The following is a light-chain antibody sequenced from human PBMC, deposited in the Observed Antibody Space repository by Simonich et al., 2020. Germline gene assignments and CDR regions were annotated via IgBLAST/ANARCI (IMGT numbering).Light chain of an antibody. V-gene: IGLV2-14*01. CDR3: SSYTSSSTWV. J-gene: IGLJ3*02. Sequence: QSALTQPASVSGSPGQSITISCTGTSSDVGGYNYVSWYQQHPGKAPTLMIYDVSKRPSGVSNRFSGSKSGNTASLTISGLQAVDEADYYCSSYTSSSTWVFGGGTKLTVL. CDR1: SSDVGGYNY. CDR2: DVS.